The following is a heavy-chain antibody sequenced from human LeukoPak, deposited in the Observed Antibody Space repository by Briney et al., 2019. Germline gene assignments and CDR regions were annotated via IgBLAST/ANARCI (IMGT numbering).Heavy chain of an antibody. CDR2: IYYSGST. CDR1: AGSISSYY. V-gene: IGHV4-59*01. D-gene: IGHD3/OR15-3a*01. J-gene: IGHJ4*02. Sequence: TASETLSLTCTVSAGSISSYYWTWIRQPPGKGPEWIGYIYYSGSTNYNPSLKSRVAISLDTSKNQFSLRLSSVTAADTAIYYCARGRPDFWTNFYTYFLDSWGQGTLVTVSS. CDR3: ARGRPDFWTNFYTYFLDS.